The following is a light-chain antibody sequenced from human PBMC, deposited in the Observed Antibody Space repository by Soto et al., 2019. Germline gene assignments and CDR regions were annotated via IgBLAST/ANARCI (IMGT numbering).Light chain of an antibody. CDR2: AAS. CDR3: QKYNSSPFT. CDR1: QGISNY. J-gene: IGKJ3*01. Sequence: DIPMTQSPSSLSASVGDRVTITCRASQGISNYLDWYQQKPGKVPKLLIYAASALQSGVPSRFSGSGSGTDFTLTISSRQPEDVATYYCQKYNSSPFTFVPGTKVHIK. V-gene: IGKV1-27*01.